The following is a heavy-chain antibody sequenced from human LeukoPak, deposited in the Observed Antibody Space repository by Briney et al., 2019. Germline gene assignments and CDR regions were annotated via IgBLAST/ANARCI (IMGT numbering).Heavy chain of an antibody. CDR2: TYYRSKWYN. Sequence: SQTLSLTCAISGGSVSSNSAAWNWIRQSPSRGLEWLGRTYYRSKWYNDYAVSVKSRITINPGTSKNQFSLQLNSVTPEDTAVYYCARAIDDSSGDAFDIWGQGTMVTVSS. CDR1: GGSVSSNSAA. J-gene: IGHJ3*02. D-gene: IGHD3-22*01. CDR3: ARAIDDSSGDAFDI. V-gene: IGHV6-1*01.